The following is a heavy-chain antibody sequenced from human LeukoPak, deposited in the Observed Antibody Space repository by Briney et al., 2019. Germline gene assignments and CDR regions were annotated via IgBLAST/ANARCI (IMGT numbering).Heavy chain of an antibody. CDR1: GGSISMGGYY. J-gene: IGHJ5*01. CDR2: IYYIGST. V-gene: IGHV4-31*03. Sequence: PSQTLSLTCTVSGGSISMGGYYWSWIRHHPGKGLECIGYIYYIGSTYYNPSLKSGFTISVYTSKNQSYMKLRSVTVADTAVYYCTGGHSDWLDPWGQGTLVTVSS. D-gene: IGHD4-23*01. CDR3: TGGHSDWLDP.